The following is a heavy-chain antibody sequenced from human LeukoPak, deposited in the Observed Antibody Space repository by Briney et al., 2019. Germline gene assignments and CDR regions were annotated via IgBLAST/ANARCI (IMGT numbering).Heavy chain of an antibody. D-gene: IGHD5-24*01. Sequence: SETLSLTCTVSGGSISSYYWSWIRQPPGKGLEWIGYIYYSGSTNYNPSLKSRVTISVDTSKNQFSLKLSSVTAADTAVYYCARGRGRDGDNLTSWGQGTLVTVSS. V-gene: IGHV4-59*01. J-gene: IGHJ4*02. CDR2: IYYSGST. CDR3: ARGRGRDGDNLTS. CDR1: GGSISSYY.